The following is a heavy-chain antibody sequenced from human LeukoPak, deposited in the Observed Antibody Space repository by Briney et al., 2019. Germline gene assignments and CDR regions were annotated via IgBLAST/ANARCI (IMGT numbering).Heavy chain of an antibody. J-gene: IGHJ4*02. CDR1: GGSISSYY. CDR3: ARVRFLEWLSVFDY. CDR2: IYYSGST. D-gene: IGHD3-3*01. Sequence: PSETLSLTCTVSGGSISSYYWSWIRQPPGKGLEWIGYIYYSGSTNYNPSLKSRVTISVDTSKNQFSLKLSSVTAADTAVYYCARVRFLEWLSVFDYWGQGTLVTASA. V-gene: IGHV4-59*01.